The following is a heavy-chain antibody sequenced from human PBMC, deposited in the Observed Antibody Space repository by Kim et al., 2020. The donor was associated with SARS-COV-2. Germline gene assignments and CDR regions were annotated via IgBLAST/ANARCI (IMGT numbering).Heavy chain of an antibody. CDR1: GFTFSSYA. CDR3: AKDFPNPAYFDWLLVEGYYYGMDV. CDR2: ISGSGGST. Sequence: GGSLRLSCAASGFTFSSYAMSWVRQAPGKGLEWVSAISGSGGSTYYADSVKGRFTISRDNSKNTLYLQMNSLRAEDTAVYYCAKDFPNPAYFDWLLVEGYYYGMDVWGQGTTVTVSS. D-gene: IGHD3-9*01. J-gene: IGHJ6*02. V-gene: IGHV3-23*01.